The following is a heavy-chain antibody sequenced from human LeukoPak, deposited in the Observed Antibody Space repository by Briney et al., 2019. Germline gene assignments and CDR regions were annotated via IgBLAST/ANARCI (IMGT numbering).Heavy chain of an antibody. CDR3: AKDRPNYYDSSGYYSDAFDI. CDR1: GGSFSGYY. Sequence: ETLSLTCAVYGGSFSGYYWSWVRQAPGKGLEWVSAISGSGGSTYYADSVKGRFTISRDNSKNTLYLQMNSLRAEDTAVYYCAKDRPNYYDSSGYYSDAFDIWGQGTMVTVSS. D-gene: IGHD3-22*01. J-gene: IGHJ3*02. V-gene: IGHV3-23*01. CDR2: ISGSGGST.